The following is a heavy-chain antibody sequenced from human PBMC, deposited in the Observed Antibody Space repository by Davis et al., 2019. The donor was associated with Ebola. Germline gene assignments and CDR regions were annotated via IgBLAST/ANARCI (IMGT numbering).Heavy chain of an antibody. CDR2: INTYTGHP. J-gene: IGHJ4*02. V-gene: IGHV7-4-1*01. CDR1: GYTFTNYA. CDR3: ARTLNRYDY. D-gene: IGHD3-16*02. Sequence: AASVKVSCKTSGYTFTNYAINWVRQAPGQGLEWMGWINTYTGHPTYAQGFTGRFAFSLDTSVSTAFLHIGNLKAEDTAMYYCARTLNRYDYWGQGTLVTVSS.